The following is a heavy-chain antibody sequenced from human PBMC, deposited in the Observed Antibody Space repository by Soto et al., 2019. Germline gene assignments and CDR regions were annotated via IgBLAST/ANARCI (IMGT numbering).Heavy chain of an antibody. CDR3: TRDHVDTAMNY. V-gene: IGHV3-23*01. CDR2: ISGSGGST. CDR1: GFTFSSYA. J-gene: IGHJ4*02. D-gene: IGHD5-18*01. Sequence: EVQLLESGGGLVQPGGSLRLSCAASGFTFSSYAMSWVRQAPGKGLEWVSAISGSGGSTYYADSVKGRFTISRDNSKNSLYLQIHSLRDEDTAVYYCTRDHVDTAMNYRGQGTLVTVSS.